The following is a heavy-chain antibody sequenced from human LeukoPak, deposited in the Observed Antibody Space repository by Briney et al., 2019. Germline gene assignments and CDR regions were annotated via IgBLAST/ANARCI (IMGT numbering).Heavy chain of an antibody. D-gene: IGHD5-18*01. CDR2: IYYTGAT. CDR1: GGSISSYY. V-gene: IGHV4-59*01. Sequence: KPSETLSLTCTVSGGSISSYYWSWIRLPPGKGLEWIGYIYYTGATYYNPSLKSRVTISLDTSKNQFSLKLSSVTAADAAVYYCARAGYSYGTGYYFDYWGQGALVTVSP. J-gene: IGHJ4*02. CDR3: ARAGYSYGTGYYFDY.